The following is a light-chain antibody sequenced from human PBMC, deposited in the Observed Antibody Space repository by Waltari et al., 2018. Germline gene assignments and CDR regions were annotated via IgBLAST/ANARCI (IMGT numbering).Light chain of an antibody. V-gene: IGKV3-20*01. Sequence: EIVLTQSPGTLSLSPGERATLSCRTSQRVSNSYLAWYQQKPGQAPRLVIYGASSRATGIPDRFSGSGSGTHFTLTISRLEPEDFAVYYCQLYGSSPRYTFGQGSKLEIK. CDR3: QLYGSSPRYT. J-gene: IGKJ2*01. CDR1: QRVSNSY. CDR2: GAS.